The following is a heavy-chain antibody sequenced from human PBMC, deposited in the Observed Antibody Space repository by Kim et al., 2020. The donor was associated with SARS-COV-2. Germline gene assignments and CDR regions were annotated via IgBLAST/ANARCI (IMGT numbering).Heavy chain of an antibody. Sequence: SETLSLTCAVYGGSFSGYYWSWIRQPPGKGLEWIGEINHSGSTNYNPSLKSRVTISVDTSKNQFSLKLSSVTAADTAVYYCARKGTTRGPYYMDVWGKGTTVTVSS. CDR2: INHSGST. J-gene: IGHJ6*03. CDR3: ARKGTTRGPYYMDV. V-gene: IGHV4-34*01. CDR1: GGSFSGYY. D-gene: IGHD1-1*01.